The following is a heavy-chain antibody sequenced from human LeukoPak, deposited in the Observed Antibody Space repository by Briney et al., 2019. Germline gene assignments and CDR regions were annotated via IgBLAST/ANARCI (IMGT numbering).Heavy chain of an antibody. D-gene: IGHD3-9*01. J-gene: IGHJ4*02. CDR1: GFTFTTYW. CDR2: IKQDGTEK. V-gene: IGHV3-7*01. CDR3: AIDLRYFDWFWPAGAKTIGDVDY. Sequence: GGSLRLSCAASGFTFTTYWMSWVRQPPGKGLEWVAHIKQDGTEKYYVDSVKGRFTISRDNAKNSLYLQMNSLRAEDTAAYYCAIDLRYFDWFWPAGAKTIGDVDYWGQGTLVTVSS.